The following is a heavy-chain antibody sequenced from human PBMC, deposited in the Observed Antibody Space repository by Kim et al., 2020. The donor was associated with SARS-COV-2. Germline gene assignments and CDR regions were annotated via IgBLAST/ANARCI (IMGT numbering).Heavy chain of an antibody. CDR1: GGSISSYY. J-gene: IGHJ6*03. CDR3: ARHFRQLGGYYYYYMDV. CDR2: IYYSGST. D-gene: IGHD6-13*01. Sequence: SETLSLTCTVSGGSISSYYWSWIRQPPGKGLEWIGYIYYSGSTNYNPSLKSRVTISVDTSKNQFSLKLSSVTAADTAVYYCARHFRQLGGYYYYYMDVWGKGTTVTVSS. V-gene: IGHV4-59*08.